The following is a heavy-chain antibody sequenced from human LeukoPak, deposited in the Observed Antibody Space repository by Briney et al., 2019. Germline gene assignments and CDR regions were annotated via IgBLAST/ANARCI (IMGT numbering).Heavy chain of an antibody. CDR3: ARDYCSSTSCLFDY. CDR1: GYTFTGYH. CDR2: INPNSGDT. J-gene: IGHJ4*02. Sequence: ASVKVSCKASGYTFTGYHMHWVRQAPGQGLEWMGRINPNSGDTNYAQKFQGRVSMTRDTSISTAYMELSRLRSDDTAVYYCARDYCSSTSCLFDYWGQGTLVTVSS. V-gene: IGHV1-2*06. D-gene: IGHD2-2*01.